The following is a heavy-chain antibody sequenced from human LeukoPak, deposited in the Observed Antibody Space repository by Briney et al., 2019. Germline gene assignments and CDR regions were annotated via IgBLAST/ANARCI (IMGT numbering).Heavy chain of an antibody. CDR3: ARSYSSSWAGFDP. J-gene: IGHJ5*02. D-gene: IGHD6-13*01. CDR2: ISWDGGST. CDR1: GFTFDDYA. Sequence: GGSLRLSCAASGFTFDDYAMHWVRQAPGKGLEWVSLISWDGGSTYYADSVKGRFTISRDNSKNSLYLQMNSLRAEDTALYYCARSYSSSWAGFDPWGQGTLVTVSS. V-gene: IGHV3-43D*03.